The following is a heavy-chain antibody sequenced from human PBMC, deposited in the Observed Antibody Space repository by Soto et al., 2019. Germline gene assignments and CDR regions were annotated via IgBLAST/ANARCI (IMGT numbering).Heavy chain of an antibody. J-gene: IGHJ5*02. CDR1: GDYIHVGGYY. Sequence: SETLSLTCSVSGDYIHVGGYYWTWIRQRPGKGPEWMGYIYYTGKTYYNPSLESRLTMSVDRSKNQFSLRLTSVTAADTAVYFCGRDLTSNANCIDPWGQGTLVTVSS. V-gene: IGHV4-30-4*01. CDR3: GRDLTSNANCIDP. D-gene: IGHD2-2*01. CDR2: IYYTGKT.